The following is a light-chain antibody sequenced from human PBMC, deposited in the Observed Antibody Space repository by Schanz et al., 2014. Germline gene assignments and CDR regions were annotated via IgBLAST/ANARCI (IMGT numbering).Light chain of an antibody. CDR1: SNDVGSYNR. Sequence: QSALTQPPSVSGSPGQSVTISCTGTSNDVGSYNRVCWYQQPPGTAPRLMIYEVSNRPSGVPDRFSGSKSGNTASLTISGLQAEDEADYYCTSYTISSTWVFGGGTQLTVL. CDR3: TSYTISSTWV. V-gene: IGLV2-18*02. J-gene: IGLJ3*02. CDR2: EVS.